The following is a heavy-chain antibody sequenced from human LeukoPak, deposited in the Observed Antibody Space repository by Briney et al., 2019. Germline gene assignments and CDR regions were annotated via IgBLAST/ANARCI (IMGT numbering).Heavy chain of an antibody. CDR2: ISGSGGST. D-gene: IGHD3-22*01. CDR3: AKGIVDSSGYLPYYFDY. CDR1: GFTFNSYA. Sequence: GGSLRLSCAASGFTFNSYAMSWVRQAPGKGLEWVSAISGSGGSTYYADSVKGRFTISRDNSKNTLYLQMNSLRAEDTAVYYCAKGIVDSSGYLPYYFDYWGQGTLVTVSS. V-gene: IGHV3-23*01. J-gene: IGHJ4*02.